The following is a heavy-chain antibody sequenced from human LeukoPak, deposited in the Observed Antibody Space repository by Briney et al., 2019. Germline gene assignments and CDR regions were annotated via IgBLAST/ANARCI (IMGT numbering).Heavy chain of an antibody. V-gene: IGHV1-69*05. CDR2: IIPIFGTA. D-gene: IGHD1-26*01. CDR3: ARGTKGGIVGATGAFDI. Sequence: ASVKVSCKASGYTFTSYGISWVRQAPGQGLEWMGRIIPIFGTANYAQKFQGRVTITTDESTSTAYMELSSLRSEDTAVYYCARGTKGGIVGATGAFDIWGQGTMVTVSS. J-gene: IGHJ3*02. CDR1: GYTFTSYG.